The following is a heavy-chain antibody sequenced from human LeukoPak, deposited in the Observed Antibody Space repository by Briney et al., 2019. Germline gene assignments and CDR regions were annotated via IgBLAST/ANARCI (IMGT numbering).Heavy chain of an antibody. CDR3: ARTGGGPDQADFDF. V-gene: IGHV4-59*08. D-gene: IGHD3-16*01. CDR2: IHHGGNT. Sequence: PSETLSLTCTVSGGSISSYYWSWIRQPPGKGLEWIANIHHGGNTNYNPSFKSRVTISVDTSKNQFSLKLTSVTAADTAVYYCARTGGGPDQADFDFWGQGTPVIVSS. CDR1: GGSISSYY. J-gene: IGHJ4*02.